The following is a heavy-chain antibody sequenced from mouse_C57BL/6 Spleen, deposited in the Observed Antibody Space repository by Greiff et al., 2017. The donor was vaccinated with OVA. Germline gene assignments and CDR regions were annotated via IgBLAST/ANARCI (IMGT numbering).Heavy chain of an antibody. Sequence: EVQLQQSGPGLVKPSQSLSLTCSVTGYSITSGYYWNWIRQFPGNKLEWMGYISYDGSNNYNPSLKNRISITRDTSKNQFFLKLNSVTTEDTATYYCAREGYYGSRDYYYAMDYWGQGTSVTVSS. CDR1: GYSITSGYY. V-gene: IGHV3-6*01. D-gene: IGHD1-1*01. CDR3: AREGYYGSRDYYYAMDY. CDR2: ISYDGSN. J-gene: IGHJ4*01.